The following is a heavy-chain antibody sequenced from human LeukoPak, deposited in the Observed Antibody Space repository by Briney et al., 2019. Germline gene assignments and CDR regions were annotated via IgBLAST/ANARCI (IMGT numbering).Heavy chain of an antibody. D-gene: IGHD2-2*01. Sequence: PGGSLRLSCAASGFTFSSYWMSWVRQAPGKGMEWVANIKQDGSEKYYVDSVKGRFTISRDNAKNSLYLQMNSLRAEDTAVYYCAREYCSSTSCRFDYWGQGTLVTVSS. CDR3: AREYCSSTSCRFDY. J-gene: IGHJ4*02. CDR1: GFTFSSYW. V-gene: IGHV3-7*01. CDR2: IKQDGSEK.